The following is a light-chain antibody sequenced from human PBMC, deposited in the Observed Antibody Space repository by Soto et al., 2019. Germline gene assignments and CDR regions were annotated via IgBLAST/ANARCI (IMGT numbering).Light chain of an antibody. CDR1: SSNIGAGFD. CDR2: GNS. V-gene: IGLV1-40*01. J-gene: IGLJ3*02. Sequence: QSVLTQPPSVSGAPGQRVTISCTGSSSNIGAGFDVHWYHQIAGTAPKLLIYGNSNRPSGVPDRFSCSKSGTSASLAINGLQAEDEAHHYCQSYDNILSGPWVFGGGTKVPVL. CDR3: QSYDNILSGPWV.